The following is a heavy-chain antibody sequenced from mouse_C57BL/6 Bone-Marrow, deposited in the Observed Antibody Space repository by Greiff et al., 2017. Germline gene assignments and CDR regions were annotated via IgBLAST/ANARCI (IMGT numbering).Heavy chain of an antibody. J-gene: IGHJ3*01. CDR2: INPSTGGT. CDR3: ARHYYGRAWFAY. D-gene: IGHD1-1*01. Sequence: EVKLMESGPELVKPGASVKISCKASGYSFTGYYMNWVKQSPEKSLEWIGEINPSTGGTTYNQKFKAKATLTVDKSSSTAYMQLKSLTSEDSAVYYCARHYYGRAWFAYWGQGTLVTVSA. V-gene: IGHV1-42*01. CDR1: GYSFTGYY.